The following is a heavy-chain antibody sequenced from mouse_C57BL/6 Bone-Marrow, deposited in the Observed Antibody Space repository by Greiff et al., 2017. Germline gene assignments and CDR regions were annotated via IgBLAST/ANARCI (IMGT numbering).Heavy chain of an antibody. CDR3: ARWDDGYYGAD. V-gene: IGHV1-69*01. J-gene: IGHJ3*01. CDR1: GYTFTSYW. Sequence: QVQLQQPGAELVMPGASVKLSCKASGYTFTSYWMPWVKQRPGQGLEWIGEIDPSDSYTNYNQKFKGKSTLTVDKSSSTAYMQLSSLTSEDSAVYYCARWDDGYYGADWGQGTLVTVSA. CDR2: IDPSDSYT. D-gene: IGHD2-3*01.